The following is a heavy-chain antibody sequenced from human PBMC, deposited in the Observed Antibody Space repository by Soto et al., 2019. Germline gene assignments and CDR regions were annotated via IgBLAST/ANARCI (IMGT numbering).Heavy chain of an antibody. CDR3: ARDTGDGTFDF. CDR2: INAGYGNT. V-gene: IGHV1-3*01. J-gene: IGHJ4*02. Sequence: ASVKVSVKASGYTFSSYAMHWSRQAPGQRLEWMGWINAGYGNTKSSQKFQDRVTISRDTSASTAYMELTSLRSEDTAVYYCARDTGDGTFDFWGQGTLVTVSS. CDR1: GYTFSSYA. D-gene: IGHD1-1*01.